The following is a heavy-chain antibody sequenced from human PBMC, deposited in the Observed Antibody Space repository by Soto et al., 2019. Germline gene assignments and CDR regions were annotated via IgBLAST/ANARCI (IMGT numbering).Heavy chain of an antibody. V-gene: IGHV3-23*01. CDR2: ITATGDRT. CDR3: ATMNGYFEY. Sequence: GGSLRLSCADSGFRFSSYSMSWVRQTPGKGLEWVAAITATGDRTYYADSVTGRFTISRDNSKKTHYLQMTSLRAEDKAMYYCATMNGYFEYWGQGTPVTVYS. D-gene: IGHD3-22*01. CDR1: GFRFSSYS. J-gene: IGHJ4*02.